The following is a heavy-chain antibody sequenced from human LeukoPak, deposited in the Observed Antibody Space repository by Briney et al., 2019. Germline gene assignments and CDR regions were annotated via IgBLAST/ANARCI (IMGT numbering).Heavy chain of an antibody. CDR3: ARETPRRGETRDGYR. Sequence: GGSLRLSCAASGFTFRSYWMNWVRQAPGKGLECVANIKEDGSETYYADSVVGRFTISRDNAKNSLCLQMNSLRAEDTAVYYCARETPRRGETRDGYRWGQGTLVTVSS. D-gene: IGHD5-24*01. V-gene: IGHV3-7*01. J-gene: IGHJ4*02. CDR2: IKEDGSET. CDR1: GFTFRSYW.